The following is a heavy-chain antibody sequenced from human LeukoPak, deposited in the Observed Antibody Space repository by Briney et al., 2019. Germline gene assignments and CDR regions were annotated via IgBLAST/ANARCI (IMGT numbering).Heavy chain of an antibody. J-gene: IGHJ4*02. D-gene: IGHD1-26*01. CDR1: GFTFSSYG. CDR3: AKSNRVVGATLDFDY. V-gene: IGHV3-33*06. Sequence: PGGSLRLSCAASGFTFSSYGMHWVRQAPGKGLEWVAVIWYDGSNKYYADSVKGRFTISRDNSKNTLYLQMNSLRAEDTAVYYCAKSNRVVGATLDFDYWGQGTLVTVSS. CDR2: IWYDGSNK.